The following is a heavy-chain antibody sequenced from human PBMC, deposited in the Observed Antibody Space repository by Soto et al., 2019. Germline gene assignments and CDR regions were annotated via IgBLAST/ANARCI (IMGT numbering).Heavy chain of an antibody. D-gene: IGHD2-8*01. V-gene: IGHV4-59*01. Sequence: SETLSLTCTVSGGSISSYYWSWIRQPPGKGLEWIGYIYYSGSTNYNPSLKSRVTISVDTSKNQFSLKLSSVTAADTAVYYCARVTRGLLIVDDTDAFDIPGQRTLVIGSS. CDR2: IYYSGST. J-gene: IGHJ3*02. CDR1: GGSISSYY. CDR3: ARVTRGLLIVDDTDAFDI.